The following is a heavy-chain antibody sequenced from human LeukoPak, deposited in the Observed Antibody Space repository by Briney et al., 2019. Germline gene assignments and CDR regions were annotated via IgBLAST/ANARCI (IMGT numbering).Heavy chain of an antibody. V-gene: IGHV4-39*07. Sequence: SETLSLTCTVSGGSIRSSSYYWGWIRQPPGKGLEWIGSIFYSGSTYYNPSLKSLVTISVDTYQNQFSLQLSSVTAAETAVYYCARDSHYDSSGYYYFDSSGRGTLVTVSS. CDR1: GGSIRSSSYY. J-gene: IGHJ4*02. D-gene: IGHD3-22*01. CDR2: IFYSGST. CDR3: ARDSHYDSSGYYYFDS.